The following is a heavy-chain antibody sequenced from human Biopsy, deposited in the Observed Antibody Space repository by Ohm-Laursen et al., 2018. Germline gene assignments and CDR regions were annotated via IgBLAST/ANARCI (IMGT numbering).Heavy chain of an antibody. V-gene: IGHV3-21*01. Sequence: SLRLSCAASGFTLSYYSMTWVRQAPGKGLEWVSSIRSGGDYMFYADSVKGRFTISRDNAKNSLYLQMNSQRAEDTAVYYCARDQRGPSLLEAKLTPNYFDYWGRGSLVTVSS. J-gene: IGHJ4*02. CDR3: ARDQRGPSLLEAKLTPNYFDY. CDR1: GFTLSYYS. D-gene: IGHD1-1*01. CDR2: IRSGGDYM.